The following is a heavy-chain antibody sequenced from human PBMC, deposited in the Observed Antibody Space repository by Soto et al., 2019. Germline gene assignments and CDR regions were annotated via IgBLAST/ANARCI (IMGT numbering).Heavy chain of an antibody. CDR1: GFTFSSYW. CDR3: ARDAGAGTPFDH. Sequence: EVHLVESGGGLVQPGGSLRRSCAASGFTFSSYWIHWLRQSPGKGLVWVARIDADGTTTRFADSVRGRFTISRDNAKNTVYLQMNFLRPDDTAVYYCARDAGAGTPFDHWGQGTLVTVSS. D-gene: IGHD1-1*01. CDR2: IDADGTTT. J-gene: IGHJ4*02. V-gene: IGHV3-74*01.